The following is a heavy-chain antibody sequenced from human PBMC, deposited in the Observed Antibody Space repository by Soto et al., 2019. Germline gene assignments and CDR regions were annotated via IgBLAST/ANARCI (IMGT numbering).Heavy chain of an antibody. Sequence: QVPLVQSGAEVKKPGASVKVSCKASGYTFTNYVMNWVRQAPGQRLEWMGWINAGNGDTKYSQRFQGRVSITTDTSASTAYMELRSLTSEDTAVYYCARDLWVVGATDKFDYWGQGTLVTVSS. D-gene: IGHD2-15*01. V-gene: IGHV1-3*01. CDR2: INAGNGDT. J-gene: IGHJ4*02. CDR1: GYTFTNYV. CDR3: ARDLWVVGATDKFDY.